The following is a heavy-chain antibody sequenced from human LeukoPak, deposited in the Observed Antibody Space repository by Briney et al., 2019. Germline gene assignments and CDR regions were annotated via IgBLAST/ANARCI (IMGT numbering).Heavy chain of an antibody. CDR1: GFTFSSYW. V-gene: IGHV3-23*01. CDR2: ISGSGGST. CDR3: AKDRGYTTGRDFDY. D-gene: IGHD3-10*01. Sequence: GGSLRLSCAASGFTFSSYWMSWVRQAPGKGLEWVSAISGSGGSTYYADSVKGRFTISRDNPMNTLYLQMSSLRAEDTAVYYCAKDRGYTTGRDFDYWGQGALVTVSS. J-gene: IGHJ4*02.